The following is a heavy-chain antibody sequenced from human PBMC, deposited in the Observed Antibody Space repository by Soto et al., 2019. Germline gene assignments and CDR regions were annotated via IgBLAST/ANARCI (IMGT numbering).Heavy chain of an antibody. CDR1: GFTVSSNY. CDR3: ARDTSSTSLRAEYFQF. D-gene: IGHD6-13*01. CDR2: IYYSGST. V-gene: IGHV4-59*08. Sequence: PGGSLRLSCAASGFTVSSNYMSWIRQPPGKGLEWIGYIYYSGSTYYNPSLKSRVTISVDTSKNQFSLKLSSVTAADTAVYYCARDTSSTSLRAEYFQFWGQGTQVTVSS. J-gene: IGHJ1*01.